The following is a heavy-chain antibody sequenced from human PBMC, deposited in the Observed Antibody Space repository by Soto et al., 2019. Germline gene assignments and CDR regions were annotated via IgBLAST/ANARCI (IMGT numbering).Heavy chain of an antibody. V-gene: IGHV1-18*01. CDR3: ARDLAAAGRLDC. J-gene: IGHJ4*02. CDR1: GYTFTNYA. D-gene: IGHD6-13*01. Sequence: QVQLVQSGAEVKKPGASVKVSCKASGYTFTNYAFSWVRQAPGQGLEWMGWISAYNGNTNYPQKLQGRVTMTTDTPTSTAYMELRSRRSDATAVYYCARDLAAAGRLDCWGQGTLVTVSS. CDR2: ISAYNGNT.